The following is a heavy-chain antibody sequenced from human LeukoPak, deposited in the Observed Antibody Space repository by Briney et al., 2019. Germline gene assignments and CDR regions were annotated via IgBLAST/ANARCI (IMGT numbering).Heavy chain of an antibody. J-gene: IGHJ4*02. CDR1: GYTFTSYG. CDR2: ISAYNGNT. CDR3: ARVEWHTAMVTGEPDY. D-gene: IGHD5-18*01. V-gene: IGHV1-18*01. Sequence: ASVKVSCKASGYTFTSYGISWVRQAPGQGLEWMGWISAYNGNTKYAQTLQGRVTMTTDTSTSTAYMELRSLRSDETSVYYCARVEWHTAMVTGEPDYWGQGTLVTVSS.